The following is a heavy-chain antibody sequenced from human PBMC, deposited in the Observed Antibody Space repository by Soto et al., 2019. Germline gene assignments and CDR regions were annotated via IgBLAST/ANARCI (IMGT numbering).Heavy chain of an antibody. V-gene: IGHV2-5*02. J-gene: IGHJ4*02. CDR3: AHKVVREAAFDY. CDR2: IYWDDDK. Sequence: QITLKESGPTLVKPTQTLTLTCTFSGFSLSTSGVDVGWIRQPPGKALEWLALIYWDDDKLYSPSLNSSLTITKDTSKNQVVLTMTNMDPVDTATYYCAHKVVREAAFDYWGQGTLVTVSS. D-gene: IGHD3-10*01. CDR1: GFSLSTSGVD.